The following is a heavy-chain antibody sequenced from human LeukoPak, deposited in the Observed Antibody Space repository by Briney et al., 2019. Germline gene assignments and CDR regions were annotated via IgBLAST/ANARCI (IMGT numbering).Heavy chain of an antibody. CDR2: INYSGST. D-gene: IGHD3-10*01. CDR1: GGSISSYY. Sequence: QASETLSLTCTVSGGSISSYYWSWIRQPPGKGLEWIGEINYSGSTNYNPSLKSRVTISVDTSKNQFSLKLSSVTAADTAVYYCARHGNYYGSGSYYWGQGTLVTVSS. V-gene: IGHV4-34*01. CDR3: ARHGNYYGSGSYY. J-gene: IGHJ4*02.